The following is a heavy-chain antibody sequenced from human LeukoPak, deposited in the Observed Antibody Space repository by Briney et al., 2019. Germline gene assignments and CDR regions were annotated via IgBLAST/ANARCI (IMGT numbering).Heavy chain of an antibody. CDR2: INPSGGST. Sequence: ASVKVSCKASGYTFTAYYMHWVRQAPGQGLEWMGIINPSGGSTSYAQKFQGRVTMTRDTSTSTVYMELSSLRSEDTAVYYCARDLSPMIEPDYFDYWGQGTLVTVSS. V-gene: IGHV1-46*01. J-gene: IGHJ4*02. D-gene: IGHD3-22*01. CDR3: ARDLSPMIEPDYFDY. CDR1: GYTFTAYY.